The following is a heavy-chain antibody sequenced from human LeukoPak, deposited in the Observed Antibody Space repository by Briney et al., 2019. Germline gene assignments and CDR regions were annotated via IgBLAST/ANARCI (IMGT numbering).Heavy chain of an antibody. J-gene: IGHJ4*02. D-gene: IGHD6-13*01. CDR3: AKALAGKGLGY. Sequence: TGRSLRLFCAASGFTFSSYGMHWVRQAPGKGLEWVAVIWYDGSNKYYADSVKGRFTISRDNSKNTLYLQMNSLRAEDTAVYYCAKALAGKGLGYWGQGTLVTVSS. CDR1: GFTFSSYG. V-gene: IGHV3-33*06. CDR2: IWYDGSNK.